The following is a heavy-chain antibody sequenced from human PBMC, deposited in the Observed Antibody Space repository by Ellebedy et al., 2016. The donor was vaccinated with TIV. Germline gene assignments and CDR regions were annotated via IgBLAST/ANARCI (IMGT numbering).Heavy chain of an antibody. D-gene: IGHD3-3*01. CDR1: GFTVSASY. V-gene: IGHV3-53*04. J-gene: IGHJ4*02. CDR3: ASPGYYGPFDH. CDR2: IYGGGST. Sequence: GESLKISCEASGFTVSASYLSWVRQAPGKGLEWVSTIYGGGSTNYADSVKGRFTISRHSSKNMLYLQMNALRLEDTAVYYCASPGYYGPFDHWGRGTLVTVSS.